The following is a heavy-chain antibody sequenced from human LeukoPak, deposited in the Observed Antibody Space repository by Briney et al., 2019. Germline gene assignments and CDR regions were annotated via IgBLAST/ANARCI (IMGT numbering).Heavy chain of an antibody. J-gene: IGHJ4*02. Sequence: SETLSLTCTVSGGSISNYYWSWIRQPAGKGLEWIGRIYTSGSTKYNPSLKSRVTISVDKSKNQFSLKLSSVTAADTAVYYCARDNGGGWWDYWGQGTLVTVSS. D-gene: IGHD6-19*01. CDR2: IYTSGST. CDR1: GGSISNYY. CDR3: ARDNGGGWWDY. V-gene: IGHV4-4*07.